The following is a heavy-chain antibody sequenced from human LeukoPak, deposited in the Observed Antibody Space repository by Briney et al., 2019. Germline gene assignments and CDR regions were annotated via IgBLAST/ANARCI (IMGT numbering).Heavy chain of an antibody. CDR1: GYTFTTYG. D-gene: IGHD3-10*01. Sequence: ASVKVSCKASGYTFTTYGITWVRQAPGQGHEWMGWISGSNGNTKYEQKFQGRVTMTTDTYTSTAYMELKSLRSDDTAVYYCARVPVGPFGELLYYFDYWGQGTLVTVSS. CDR2: ISGSNGNT. J-gene: IGHJ4*02. CDR3: ARVPVGPFGELLYYFDY. V-gene: IGHV1-18*01.